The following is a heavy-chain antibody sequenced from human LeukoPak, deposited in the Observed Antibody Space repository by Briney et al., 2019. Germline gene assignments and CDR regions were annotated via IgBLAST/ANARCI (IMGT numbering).Heavy chain of an antibody. J-gene: IGHJ4*02. V-gene: IGHV3-53*01. CDR3: AREGGIQLWYSFDY. CDR2: IYSGGST. CDR1: GFTVSSNY. Sequence: GGSLRLSCAASGFTVSSNYMSWVRQAPGKGLEWVSVIYSGGSTYYADSVKGRFTISRDNSKNTLYLQMNSLRAEDTAVYYCAREGGIQLWYSFDYWGQGTLVTVSS. D-gene: IGHD5-18*01.